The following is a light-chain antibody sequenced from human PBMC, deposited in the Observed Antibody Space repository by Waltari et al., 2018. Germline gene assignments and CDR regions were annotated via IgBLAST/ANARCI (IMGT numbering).Light chain of an antibody. Sequence: QSALTQLPSASGSPGQSVTISCTGTSSDVGAYNYVPWYQQHPGKAPQLMIYEVSKRPSGVPDRFSGSKSGNTASLTVSGLQAEDEADYYCNSYAGNNWVFGGGTKLTVL. J-gene: IGLJ3*02. CDR3: NSYAGNNWV. CDR2: EVS. V-gene: IGLV2-8*01. CDR1: SSDVGAYNY.